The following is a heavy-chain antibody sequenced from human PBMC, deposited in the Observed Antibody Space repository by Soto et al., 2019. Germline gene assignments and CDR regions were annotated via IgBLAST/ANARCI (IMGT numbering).Heavy chain of an antibody. CDR1: GGSISSSSYY. V-gene: IGHV4-39*01. CDR2: IYYSGST. CDR3: ARGVAALSGYFDY. D-gene: IGHD6-6*01. Sequence: SETLSLTCTVSGGSISSSSYYWGWIRQPPGKGLEWIGSIYYSGSTYYNPSLKSRVTISVDTSKNQFSLKLSSVTAADTAVYYCARGVAALSGYFDYWGQGTLVTVSS. J-gene: IGHJ4*02.